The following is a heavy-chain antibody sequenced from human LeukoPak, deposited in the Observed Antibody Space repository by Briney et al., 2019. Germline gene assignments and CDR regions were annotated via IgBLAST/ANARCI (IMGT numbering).Heavy chain of an antibody. V-gene: IGHV3-30-3*01. CDR1: GFTFSSYA. Sequence: GRSLRLSCAASGFTFSSYAMHWVRQAPGKGLEWVAVISYDGSNKYYADSVKGRFTISRDNSKNTLYPQMNSLRAEDTAVYYCAREGPYDFWSGYYTSYYGMDVWGQGTTVTVSS. J-gene: IGHJ6*02. D-gene: IGHD3-3*01. CDR2: ISYDGSNK. CDR3: AREGPYDFWSGYYTSYYGMDV.